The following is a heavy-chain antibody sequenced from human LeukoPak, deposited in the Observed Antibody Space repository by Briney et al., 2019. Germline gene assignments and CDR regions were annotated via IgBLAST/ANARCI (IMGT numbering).Heavy chain of an antibody. CDR2: INHSGST. CDR3: ARRGYYDSSGYPYDAFDI. J-gene: IGHJ3*02. V-gene: IGHV4-34*01. CDR1: GGSFSGYH. Sequence: PSETLSLTCAVYGGSFSGYHWSWIRQPPGKGLEWIGEINHSGSTNYNPSLKSRVTISVDTSKNQFSLKLSSVTAADTAVYYCARRGYYDSSGYPYDAFDIWGQGTMVTVSS. D-gene: IGHD3-22*01.